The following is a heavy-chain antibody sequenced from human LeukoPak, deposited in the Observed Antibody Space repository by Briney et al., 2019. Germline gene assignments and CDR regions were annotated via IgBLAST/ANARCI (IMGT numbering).Heavy chain of an antibody. CDR3: ARGGSYLSAFDI. J-gene: IGHJ3*02. CDR2: ISGSGGSI. D-gene: IGHD1-26*01. Sequence: GGSLRLSCAASGFIFRSYGMSWVRQAPGKGLEWVSGISGSGGSIYYADSVKGRFTISRDNSKNTLYLQMNSLRAEDTAVYYCARGGSYLSAFDIWGQGTMVTVSS. V-gene: IGHV3-23*01. CDR1: GFIFRSYG.